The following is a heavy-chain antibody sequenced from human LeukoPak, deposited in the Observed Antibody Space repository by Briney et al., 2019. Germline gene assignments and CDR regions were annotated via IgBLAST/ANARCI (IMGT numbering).Heavy chain of an antibody. CDR1: GFTFSSYW. V-gene: IGHV3-74*01. J-gene: IGHJ6*02. CDR2: INSDGSST. Sequence: GGSLRLSCAASGFTFSSYWMHWVRQAPGKGLVWVSRINSDGSSTSYADSVKGRFTISRDNAKNTLYLQMNSLRAEDTAVYYCARCGDIAAAATREWYYYGMDVWGQGTTVTVSS. D-gene: IGHD6-13*01. CDR3: ARCGDIAAAATREWYYYGMDV.